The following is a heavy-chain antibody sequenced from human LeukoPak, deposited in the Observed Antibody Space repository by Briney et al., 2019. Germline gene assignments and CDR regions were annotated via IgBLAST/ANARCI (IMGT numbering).Heavy chain of an antibody. V-gene: IGHV4-34*01. CDR2: INHSGST. D-gene: IGHD3-3*01. CDR1: GGSFSGYY. J-gene: IGHJ4*02. Sequence: PSETLSLTCAVYGGSFSGYYWSWIRQPPGKGLEWIGEINHSGSTYYNPSLKSRVTISVDTSKNQFSLKLSSVTAADTAVYYCARRNDYDFWSGYCFDYWGQGTLVTVSS. CDR3: ARRNDYDFWSGYCFDY.